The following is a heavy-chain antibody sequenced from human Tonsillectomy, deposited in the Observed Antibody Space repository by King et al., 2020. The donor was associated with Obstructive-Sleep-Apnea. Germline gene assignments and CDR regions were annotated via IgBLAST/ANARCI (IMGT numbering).Heavy chain of an antibody. D-gene: IGHD2-21*02. CDR3: MTSRFRVFDI. J-gene: IGHJ3*02. Sequence: VQLVESGGDLVKPGGSLRLSCAASGLTFTNAWMNWARQAPGKGLEWGGRIKSKTDGGSTDYSAPVKGRFTISRDDSKNTTFLQMNSLKTDDTAVYFCMTSRFRVFDIWGQGALVTVSS. CDR2: IKSKTDGGST. V-gene: IGHV3-15*01. CDR1: GLTFTNAW.